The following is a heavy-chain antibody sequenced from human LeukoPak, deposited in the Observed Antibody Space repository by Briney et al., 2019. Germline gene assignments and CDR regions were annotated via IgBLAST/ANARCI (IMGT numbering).Heavy chain of an antibody. CDR3: ARSLEDAFDI. J-gene: IGHJ3*02. CDR1: GGSFSGYY. Sequence: SETLSLTCVVYGGSFSGYYWSWIRQPPGKGLEWIGEINRSGSTNYNPSLESRVTISVDTSKNQFSLKLSSVTAADTAVYYCARSLEDAFDIWGQGTMVTVSS. D-gene: IGHD5-24*01. V-gene: IGHV4-34*01. CDR2: INRSGST.